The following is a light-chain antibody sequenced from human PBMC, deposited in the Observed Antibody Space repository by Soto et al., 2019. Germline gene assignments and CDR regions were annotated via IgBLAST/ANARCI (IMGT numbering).Light chain of an antibody. V-gene: IGKV1-27*01. CDR2: SAS. CDR1: QDISVY. Sequence: DIQMTQSPSSLSASVGDRVTITCRASQDISVYLAWYQQKPGKVPKLLIYSASTLQSGVPSRFSGSGSGTHFTLTISSLQPEDVATYYCQKFNTAPLTFGQGTRLEIK. J-gene: IGKJ5*01. CDR3: QKFNTAPLT.